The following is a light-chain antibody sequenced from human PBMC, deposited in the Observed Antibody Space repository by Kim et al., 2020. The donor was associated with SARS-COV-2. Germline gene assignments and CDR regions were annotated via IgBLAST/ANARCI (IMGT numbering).Light chain of an antibody. V-gene: IGLV3-21*04. CDR2: YDS. CDR3: QVWDSSSDHRV. CDR1: NIGSKS. J-gene: IGLJ3*02. Sequence: PGKTARITCGGNNIGSKSVHWYQQKPGQAPVLVIYYDSDRPSRIPERFSGSNSGNTATLTISRVEAGDEADYYCQVWDSSSDHRVFGGGTQLTVL.